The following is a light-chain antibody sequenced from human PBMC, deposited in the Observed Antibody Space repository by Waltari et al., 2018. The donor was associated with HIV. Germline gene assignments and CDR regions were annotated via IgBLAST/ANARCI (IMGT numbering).Light chain of an antibody. V-gene: IGLV2-14*03. Sequence: QSALTQPASVSGSPGQSITIPCTGTSSDVGGYNYVSWYQQHPGKAPKLLIYDVIKRPSGVSNRFSGSKSGNTASLTISGLQAEDEADYYCSSYTAYSTLIFGGGTKLTVL. CDR3: SSYTAYSTLI. J-gene: IGLJ2*01. CDR2: DVI. CDR1: SSDVGGYNY.